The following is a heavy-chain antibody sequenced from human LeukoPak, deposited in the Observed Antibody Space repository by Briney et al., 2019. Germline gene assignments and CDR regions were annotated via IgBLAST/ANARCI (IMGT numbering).Heavy chain of an antibody. V-gene: IGHV3-7*01. J-gene: IGHJ4*02. D-gene: IGHD3-22*01. CDR2: IKQDGSDK. Sequence: GGSLRLSCAASGFTFSSYWMSWVRQAPGKGLEWVANIKQDGSDKYYVDSVKGRFTISRDNAKNSLYLQMNSLRAEDTAVYYCARDPFYYDSSAYYYGPPDYWGQGTLVTVSS. CDR3: ARDPFYYDSSAYYYGPPDY. CDR1: GFTFSSYW.